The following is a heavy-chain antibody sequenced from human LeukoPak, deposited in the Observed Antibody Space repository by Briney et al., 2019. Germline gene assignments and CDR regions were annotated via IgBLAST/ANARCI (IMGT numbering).Heavy chain of an antibody. V-gene: IGHV3-30*03. D-gene: IGHD3-16*02. CDR1: GFTFSSYG. J-gene: IGHJ4*02. Sequence: GRSLRLSCAASGFTFSSYGMHWVRQAPGKGLEWVAVISYDGSNKYYADSVKGRFTFSRDNAKNSLYLQMNSLRAEDTAVYYCARHRTASDYWGQGTLVTVSS. CDR3: ARHRTASDY. CDR2: ISYDGSNK.